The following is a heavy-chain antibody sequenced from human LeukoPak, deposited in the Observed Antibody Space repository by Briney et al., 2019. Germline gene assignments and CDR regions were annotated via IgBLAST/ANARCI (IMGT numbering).Heavy chain of an antibody. D-gene: IGHD2-21*02. Sequence: RWASVKVSCKASGYTSTNYDINWVRQATGQGLEWLGWMSASSGNTGYAQKFQGRVSMTRATSISTAYLELSSLTFEDTAVYYCARTPPKGDIDYWGQGTLVTVSS. CDR1: GYTSTNYD. V-gene: IGHV1-8*01. J-gene: IGHJ4*02. CDR2: MSASSGNT. CDR3: ARTPPKGDIDY.